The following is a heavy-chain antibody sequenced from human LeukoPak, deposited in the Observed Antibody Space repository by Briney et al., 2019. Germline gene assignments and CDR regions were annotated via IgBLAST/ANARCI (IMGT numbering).Heavy chain of an antibody. CDR2: IYYSGST. CDR3: AREETGDGVDY. D-gene: IGHD7-27*01. CDR1: GGSISSYY. J-gene: IGHJ4*02. Sequence: ETLSLTCTVSGGSISSYYWSWIRQPPGKGLEWIGYIYYSGSTNYNPSLKSRVTISVDTSKNQFSLKLSSVTAADTAVYYCAREETGDGVDYWGQGTLVTVSS. V-gene: IGHV4-59*01.